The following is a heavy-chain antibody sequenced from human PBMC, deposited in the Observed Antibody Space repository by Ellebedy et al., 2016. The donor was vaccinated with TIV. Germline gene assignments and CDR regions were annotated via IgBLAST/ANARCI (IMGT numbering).Heavy chain of an antibody. V-gene: IGHV3-23*01. D-gene: IGHD3-22*01. CDR2: ISGGGGST. J-gene: IGHJ4*02. CDR3: AKARGYYDSTGDY. CDR1: GFTFSSYA. Sequence: GGSLRLXXAASGFTFSSYAINWVRQAPGKGLEWVSVISGGGGSTYYADSVKGRFTISRDNSKNTLYLQINSLRAEDTAVYYCAKARGYYDSTGDYWGQGTLVTVSS.